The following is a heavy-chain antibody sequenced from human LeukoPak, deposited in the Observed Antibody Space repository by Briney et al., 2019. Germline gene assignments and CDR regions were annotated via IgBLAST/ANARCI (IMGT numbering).Heavy chain of an antibody. Sequence: GGSLRLSCAASGFTFNSYGMHWVRQAPGKGLEWVAFIRSDGTKKYYADSVKGRFTISRDNSKNTLYLQMNSLRPEDAAVYYCAKGYSFHFDYWGQGTLVTVSS. D-gene: IGHD5-18*01. J-gene: IGHJ4*02. V-gene: IGHV3-30*02. CDR1: GFTFNSYG. CDR3: AKGYSFHFDY. CDR2: IRSDGTKK.